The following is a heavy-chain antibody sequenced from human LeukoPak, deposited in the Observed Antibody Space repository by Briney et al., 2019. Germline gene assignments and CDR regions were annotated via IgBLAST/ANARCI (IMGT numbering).Heavy chain of an antibody. CDR2: IISSGSPI. D-gene: IGHD4-11*01. J-gene: IGHJ6*03. CDR1: GFTFSSYS. CDR3: ARDVGYTNYVYYYYYMDV. V-gene: IGHV3-48*01. Sequence: GGSLRLSCAASGFTFSSYSMHWVRQAPGKGLEWVSYIISSGSPIYYTDSVRGRFTISRDDAKDSLYLQMNSLRAEDTAVYYCARDVGYTNYVYYYYYMDVWGKGTTVTVSS.